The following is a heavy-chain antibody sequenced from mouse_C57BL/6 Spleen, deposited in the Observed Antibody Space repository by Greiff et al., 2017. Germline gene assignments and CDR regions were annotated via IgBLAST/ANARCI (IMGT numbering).Heavy chain of an antibody. CDR2: INPSTGGT. J-gene: IGHJ2*01. V-gene: IGHV1-42*01. D-gene: IGHD3-2*02. CDR3: ARKATAQAAYDIDY. CDR1: GYSFTGYY. Sequence: EVQLQQSGPELVKPGASVKISCKASGYSFTGYYMNWVKQSPEKSLEWIGEINPSTGGTTYNQKFKAKATLTVDKSSSPAYMQLKSLTSEDSAVYDCARKATAQAAYDIDYWGQGTTLTVSS.